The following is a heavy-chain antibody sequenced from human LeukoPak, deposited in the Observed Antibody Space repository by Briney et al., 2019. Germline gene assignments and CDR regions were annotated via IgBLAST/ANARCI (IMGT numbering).Heavy chain of an antibody. CDR2: ISATGDST. CDR3: AKDINYDILTGYLFDY. Sequence: GGSLRLSCAASGFTFTGYGMNWVRQAPGKGLEWVSAISATGDSTYYADSVKGRFTISRDNSKNFLYLQMNSLRAEDTALYYCAKDINYDILTGYLFDYWGQGTLVTVSS. V-gene: IGHV3-23*01. CDR1: GFTFTGYG. D-gene: IGHD3-9*01. J-gene: IGHJ4*02.